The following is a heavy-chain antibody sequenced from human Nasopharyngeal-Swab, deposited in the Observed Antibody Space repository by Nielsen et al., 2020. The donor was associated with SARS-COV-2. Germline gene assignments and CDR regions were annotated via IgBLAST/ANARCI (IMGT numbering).Heavy chain of an antibody. Sequence: SETLSLTCTVSGGSISSSNYYWGWIRQPPGKGLEWIGSVYSGGSPYYNPSLKSRVTISVDTSKNQFSLKLSSVTAADTAVYYCVGLGCCNSASCYYYYGMDVWGQGTTVTVSS. V-gene: IGHV4-39*01. J-gene: IGHJ6*02. CDR3: VGLGCCNSASCYYYYGMDV. CDR2: VYSGGSP. D-gene: IGHD2-2*01. CDR1: GGSISSSNYY.